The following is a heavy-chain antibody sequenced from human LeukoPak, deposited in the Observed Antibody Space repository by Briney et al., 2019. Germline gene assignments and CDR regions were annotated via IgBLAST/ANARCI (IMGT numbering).Heavy chain of an antibody. CDR3: ARGPGANVRGVPIDY. Sequence: GGSLRLSCAASGFTFSSYSMNWVRQAPGKGLEWVSSISSSSSYIYYADSVKGRFTISRDNAKNSLYLQMNSLRAEDTAVYYCARGPGANVRGVPIDYWGQGTLVTVSS. CDR1: GFTFSSYS. CDR2: ISSSSSYI. J-gene: IGHJ4*02. V-gene: IGHV3-21*01. D-gene: IGHD3-10*02.